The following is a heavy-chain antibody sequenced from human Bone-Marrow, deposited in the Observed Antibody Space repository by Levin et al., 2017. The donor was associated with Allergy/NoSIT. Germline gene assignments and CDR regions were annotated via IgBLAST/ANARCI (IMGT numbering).Heavy chain of an antibody. CDR2: ISYDGSNE. CDR3: VRDGDSSGWGKYYYNGMDV. D-gene: IGHD6-19*01. J-gene: IGHJ6*02. Sequence: GESLKISCAASGFTFVSYAMYWVRQAPGKGLEWVAVISYDGSNEDYADSVKGRFTISRDNSKNTLYLQVNSLRTEDTAVYYCVRDGDSSGWGKYYYNGMDVWGHGTTVIVSS. V-gene: IGHV3-30*04. CDR1: GFTFVSYA.